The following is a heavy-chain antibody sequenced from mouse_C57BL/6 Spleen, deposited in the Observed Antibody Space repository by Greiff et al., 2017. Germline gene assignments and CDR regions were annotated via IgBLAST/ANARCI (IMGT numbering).Heavy chain of an antibody. D-gene: IGHD4-1*01. Sequence: EVQRVESGGGLVKPGGSLKLSCAASGFTFSSYAMSWVRQTPEKRLEWVATISDGGSYTYYPHNVKGRFTISRDNAKNNLYLQMSHLKSEDTAMYYCAREDWDDGVAYWGQGTLVTVSA. J-gene: IGHJ3*01. V-gene: IGHV5-4*01. CDR1: GFTFSSYA. CDR3: AREDWDDGVAY. CDR2: ISDGGSYT.